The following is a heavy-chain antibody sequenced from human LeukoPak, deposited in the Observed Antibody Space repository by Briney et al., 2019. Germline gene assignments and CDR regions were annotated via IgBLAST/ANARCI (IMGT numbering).Heavy chain of an antibody. V-gene: IGHV4-39*01. CDR2: SYDSGDS. CDR1: GGSISSNNYY. CDR3: ARHENIIMVPTAHAFDY. J-gene: IGHJ4*02. Sequence: SETLSLTCTVSGGSISSNNYYWVWLRPPPGQGLVWIITSYDSGDSYYNPSLKSRASISVDTSKNRFSLNVNSVTAADTAVYFCARHENIIMVPTAHAFDYWGQEALVTVSS. D-gene: IGHD2/OR15-2a*01.